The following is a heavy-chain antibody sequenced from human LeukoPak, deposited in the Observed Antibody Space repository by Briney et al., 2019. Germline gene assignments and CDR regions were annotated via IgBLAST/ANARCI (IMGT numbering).Heavy chain of an antibody. Sequence: PGGSLRLSCAASGFTFSSYAMSWVRQAPGKGPQWVSGISGSGGSTYYTDSVKGRFTISRDNSKNTLYLQMNSLRAEDTAVHYCAKDPTDTSSWYIVEYFQHWGQGTLVTVSS. V-gene: IGHV3-23*01. CDR3: AKDPTDTSSWYIVEYFQH. CDR1: GFTFSSYA. CDR2: ISGSGGST. J-gene: IGHJ1*01. D-gene: IGHD6-13*01.